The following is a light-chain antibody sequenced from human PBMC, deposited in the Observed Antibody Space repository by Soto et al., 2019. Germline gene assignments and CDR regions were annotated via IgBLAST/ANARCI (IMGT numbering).Light chain of an antibody. J-gene: IGLJ2*01. Sequence: QSVPTQPPSVSGAPGQRVTFSCTGSSSNIGAGYDVHWYQQLPGTAPKLLIYGNSNRPSGVPDRFSGSKSGTSASLAITGLQAEDEADYYCQSYDSRLSNVVFGGGTKLTVL. CDR2: GNS. V-gene: IGLV1-40*01. CDR1: SSNIGAGYD. CDR3: QSYDSRLSNVV.